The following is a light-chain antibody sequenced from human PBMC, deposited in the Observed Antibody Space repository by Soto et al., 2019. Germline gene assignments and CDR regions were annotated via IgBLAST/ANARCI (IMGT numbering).Light chain of an antibody. V-gene: IGKV1-27*01. CDR2: AAS. CDR3: QKYNSAPRT. J-gene: IGKJ4*01. Sequence: DVQMTQAPSSLSATLGDRVTITCQASQGISNYLAWYQQKPGKVPKLLIYAASILQSGVPSRFSGSGSGTDFTLTISSLQPEDVATYYCQKYNSAPRTFGGGTKVEIK. CDR1: QGISNY.